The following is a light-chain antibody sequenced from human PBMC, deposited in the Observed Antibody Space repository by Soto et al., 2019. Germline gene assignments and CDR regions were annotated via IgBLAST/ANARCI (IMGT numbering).Light chain of an antibody. V-gene: IGKV1-33*01. CDR3: QQYSSMLS. J-gene: IGKJ4*02. CDR1: HDVSWN. CDR2: DAS. Sequence: DIQMTHSPSSLSASVGYRVTIACQSSHDVSWNLNWFQQKPGEAPKLLIYDASNLERGVPSRFSGSGSGTDFTLTISSLQPEDVSTYYCQQYSSMLSFGGGTEVDLK.